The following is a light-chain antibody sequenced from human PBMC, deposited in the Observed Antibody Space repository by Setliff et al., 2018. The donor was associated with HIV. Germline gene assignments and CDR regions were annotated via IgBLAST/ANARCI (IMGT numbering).Light chain of an antibody. Sequence: QSALTQPASVSGSPGQSIIISCTGTGSDVGGYNYVSWYQQHPGKAPKLMIYDVSNRPSGVSNRFSGSKSGNTASLTISGLQAEDEADYYCSSYTSSSTLEGVFGGGT. CDR2: DVS. CDR1: GSDVGGYNY. J-gene: IGLJ2*01. CDR3: SSYTSSSTLEGV. V-gene: IGLV2-14*03.